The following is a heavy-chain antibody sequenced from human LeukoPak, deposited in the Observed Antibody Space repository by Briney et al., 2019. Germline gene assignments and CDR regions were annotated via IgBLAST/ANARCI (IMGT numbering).Heavy chain of an antibody. V-gene: IGHV1-69*05. J-gene: IGHJ4*02. D-gene: IGHD2-15*01. CDR3: ASEVHRYCSGGSCYFND. CDR2: ILPIFGTA. CDR1: QRTDRTYA. Sequence: SVGPSDNPFQRTDRTYAIISLSQAPGQGGRCMRGILPIFGTANYAQKFQGRVTTTTDECSSTAYMELSSLSSEDTAVYYCASEVHRYCSGGSCYFNDWGQGTLVTVSS.